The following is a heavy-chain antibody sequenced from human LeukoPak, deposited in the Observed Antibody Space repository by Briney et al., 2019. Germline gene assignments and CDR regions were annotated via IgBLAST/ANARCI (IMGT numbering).Heavy chain of an antibody. V-gene: IGHV4-39*02. Sequence: SETLSLTCTVSGASISRSSHYWGWIRQPPGKGLEWIGTISYSGNTYYDPSLKSRLTISVDTSENRFSLRLSSVTAADTAVYYCARGRVWFGFFDLWGRGTLLTVSA. CDR2: ISYSGNT. J-gene: IGHJ2*01. CDR1: GASISRSSHY. CDR3: ARGRVWFGFFDL. D-gene: IGHD3-10*01.